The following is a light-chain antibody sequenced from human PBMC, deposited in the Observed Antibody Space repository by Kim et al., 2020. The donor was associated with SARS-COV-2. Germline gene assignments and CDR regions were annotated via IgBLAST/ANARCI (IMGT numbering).Light chain of an antibody. CDR2: RHN. J-gene: IGLJ3*02. CDR1: SSNIGGNY. CDR3: AAWDDRLNGPV. Sequence: GQRFAISCSGSSSNIGGNYVSWYQHFPGTAPKLLIYRHNQRPSGVSDRFSGSKSGTSASLAIDGLRSDDEAVYYCAAWDDRLNGPVFGGGTQLTVL. V-gene: IGLV1-47*01.